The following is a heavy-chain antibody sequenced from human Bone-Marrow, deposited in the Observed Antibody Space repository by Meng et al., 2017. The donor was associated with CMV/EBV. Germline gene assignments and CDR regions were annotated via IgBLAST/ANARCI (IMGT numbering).Heavy chain of an antibody. CDR2: INPNSGGT. V-gene: IGHV1-2*02. CDR3: ARDIVRAYNWFDP. Sequence: ASVKVCCKASGYTFTGYYMHWVRQAPGQGLEWMGWINPNSGGTNYAQKFQGRVTMTRDTSISTAYMELSRLRSDDTAVYYCARDIVRAYNWFDPWGQGTLVTVSS. J-gene: IGHJ5*02. CDR1: GYTFTGYY. D-gene: IGHD2-21*01.